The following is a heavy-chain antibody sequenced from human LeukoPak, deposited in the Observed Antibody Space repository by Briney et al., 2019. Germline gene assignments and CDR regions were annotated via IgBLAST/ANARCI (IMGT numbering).Heavy chain of an antibody. CDR2: IKQDGSEK. Sequence: GGSLRLSCAASGFTFSSYAMSWVRQAPGKGLEWVANIKQDGSEKYYVDSVKGRFTISRDNAKNSLYLQMNSLRAEDTAVYYCARDPRARGTYFDYWGQGTLVTVSS. D-gene: IGHD5-12*01. CDR1: GFTFSSYA. V-gene: IGHV3-7*01. J-gene: IGHJ4*02. CDR3: ARDPRARGTYFDY.